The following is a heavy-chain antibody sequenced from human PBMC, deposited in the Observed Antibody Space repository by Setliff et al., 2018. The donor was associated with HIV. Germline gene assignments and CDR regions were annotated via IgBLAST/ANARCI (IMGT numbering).Heavy chain of an antibody. D-gene: IGHD3-3*01. CDR3: ARGNYYNLWADPFDF. Sequence: PSETLSLTCSVSGTSLSSSDFYWGWIRQPPGKGLEWIGNIYYSETTYYNSSLKSRVTISVDTSKNQFSLKLSSLTAADTAVYYCARGNYYNLWADPFDFWGQGTLVTVSS. CDR1: GTSLSSSDFY. J-gene: IGHJ5*01. CDR2: IYYSETT. V-gene: IGHV4-39*07.